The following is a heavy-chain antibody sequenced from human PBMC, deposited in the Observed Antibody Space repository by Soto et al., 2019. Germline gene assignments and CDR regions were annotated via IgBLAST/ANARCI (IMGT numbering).Heavy chain of an antibody. Sequence: EVQLVASGGGLVQPGGSLRLACAASGFTFSDHYMDWVRQAPGKGLEWVGRSRNRANSYTTEYAASVKGRFTISRDNSKNSLYLQMSSLRTEDTAVYYCATGVIGTSGDYYYGMDVWGQGTTVTVSS. D-gene: IGHD1-7*01. V-gene: IGHV3-72*01. CDR2: SRNRANSYTT. CDR3: ATGVIGTSGDYYYGMDV. CDR1: GFTFSDHY. J-gene: IGHJ6*02.